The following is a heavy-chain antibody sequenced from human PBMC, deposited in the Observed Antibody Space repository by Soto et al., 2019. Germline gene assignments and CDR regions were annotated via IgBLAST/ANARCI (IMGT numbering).Heavy chain of an antibody. CDR3: VVRGSAFDI. Sequence: EVHVVESGGGLVQPGGSLRLSCSASGFTLSGDAVHWVRQVPGKGLVYVSGISGDGGKTHYADSVKGRFTITRVKSRNGLFVQMSSMIIEDTAVYYCVVRGSAFDIWGQGTVVIVSS. V-gene: IGHV3-64D*08. D-gene: IGHD3-10*01. J-gene: IGHJ3*02. CDR2: ISGDGGKT. CDR1: GFTLSGDA.